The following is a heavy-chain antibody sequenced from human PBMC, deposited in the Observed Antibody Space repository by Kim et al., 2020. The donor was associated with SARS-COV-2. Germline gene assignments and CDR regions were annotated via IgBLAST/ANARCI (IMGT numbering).Heavy chain of an antibody. CDR1: GYTFTSYD. D-gene: IGHD3-9*01. Sequence: ASVKVSCKASGYTFTSYDINWVRQATGQGLEWMGWMNPNSGNTGYAQKFQGRVTMTRNTSISTAYMELSSLRSEDTAVYYCARGLRRYFDWLPHNAEYFQHWGQGTLVTVSS. CDR2: MNPNSGNT. J-gene: IGHJ1*01. V-gene: IGHV1-8*01. CDR3: ARGLRRYFDWLPHNAEYFQH.